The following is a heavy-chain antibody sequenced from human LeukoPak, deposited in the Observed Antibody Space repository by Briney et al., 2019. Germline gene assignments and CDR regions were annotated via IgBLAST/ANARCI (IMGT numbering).Heavy chain of an antibody. D-gene: IGHD3/OR15-3a*01. V-gene: IGHV4-39*01. J-gene: IGHJ4*02. Sequence: SETLSLSCTVSGGSFSGNCYYWAWIRQPPGKGLEWIGNIYYSGNSGSTYYNPSLQSRVTISVDTSKNQFYLKLISVTAADTAVSYCAKPGLKWYVVHCDQGTLVTVSS. CDR1: GGSFSGNCYY. CDR3: AKPGLKWYVVH. CDR2: IYYSGNSGST.